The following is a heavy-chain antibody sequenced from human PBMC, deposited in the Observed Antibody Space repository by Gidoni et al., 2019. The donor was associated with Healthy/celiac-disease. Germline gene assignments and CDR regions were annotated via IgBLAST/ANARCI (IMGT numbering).Heavy chain of an antibody. CDR3: ARYPPRITMVRGDY. D-gene: IGHD3-10*01. CDR2: INPNSGGT. J-gene: IGHJ4*02. V-gene: IGHV1-2*02. CDR1: GSTLTGYY. Sequence: QVQLVQSGAEVKKPGASVTVSCKASGSTLTGYYMHWVRQAPGQGLEWMGWINPNSGGTNYAQKFQGRVTMTRDTSISTAYMELSRLRSDDTAVYYCARYPPRITMVRGDYWGQGTLVTVSS.